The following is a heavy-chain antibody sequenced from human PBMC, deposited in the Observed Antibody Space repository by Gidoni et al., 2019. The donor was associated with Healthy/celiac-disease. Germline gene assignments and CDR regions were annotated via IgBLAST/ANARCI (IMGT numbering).Heavy chain of an antibody. Sequence: EVQLVEYGGGLVQPGGSLRLSCAASGFTFSSYWMSWVRQAPGKGLEWVANIKQDGSEKYYVDSVKGRFTISRDNAKNSLYLQMNSLRAEDTAVYYCARVAHYDFWSGYYTAYYYYGMDVWGQGTTVTVSS. V-gene: IGHV3-7*03. J-gene: IGHJ6*02. CDR3: ARVAHYDFWSGYYTAYYYYGMDV. CDR2: IKQDGSEK. D-gene: IGHD3-3*01. CDR1: GFTFSSYW.